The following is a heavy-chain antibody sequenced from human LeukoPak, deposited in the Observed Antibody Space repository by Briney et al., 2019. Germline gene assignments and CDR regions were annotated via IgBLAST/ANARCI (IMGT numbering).Heavy chain of an antibody. V-gene: IGHV3-7*01. Sequence: PGGSLRLSCAASGFTFSSYWMSWVRQAPGKGLEWVANIKQDGSEKYYVDSVKGRFTISRDNAKNSLYLQMNSLRAKDTAVYYCAREVKVVRGVDYYMDVWGKGTTVTVSS. CDR3: AREVKVVRGVDYYMDV. J-gene: IGHJ6*03. CDR1: GFTFSSYW. CDR2: IKQDGSEK. D-gene: IGHD3-10*01.